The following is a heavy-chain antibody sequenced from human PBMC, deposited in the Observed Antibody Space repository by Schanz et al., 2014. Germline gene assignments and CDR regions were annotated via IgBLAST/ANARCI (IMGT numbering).Heavy chain of an antibody. CDR3: ARGGVEMATIRDAFDL. D-gene: IGHD3-10*01. CDR2: INPNSGDT. Sequence: QVQLVQSGGEVKKPGASVKVSCKASGYTFRHYGISWLRQAPGQGLEFMGWINPNSGDTEYGQQFEGRVTLTRDTSISTAYMELSSLTSDDTAVYYCARGGVEMATIRDAFDLWGQGTMVTVS. CDR1: GYTFRHYG. V-gene: IGHV1-2*02. J-gene: IGHJ3*01.